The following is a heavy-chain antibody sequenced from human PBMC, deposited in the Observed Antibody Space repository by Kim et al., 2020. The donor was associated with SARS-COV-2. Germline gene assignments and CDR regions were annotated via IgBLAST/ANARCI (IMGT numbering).Heavy chain of an antibody. Sequence: ASVKVSCTASGYTFTGYYMHWVRQAPGQGLEWMGRINPNSGGTNYAQKFQGRVTMTRDMSISTAYMELSRLRSDDTAVFYCARGYYYDTSGSRDAFDIWGQGTMVAVSS. CDR1: GYTFTGYY. J-gene: IGHJ3*02. D-gene: IGHD3-22*01. CDR3: ARGYYYDTSGSRDAFDI. CDR2: INPNSGGT. V-gene: IGHV1-2*06.